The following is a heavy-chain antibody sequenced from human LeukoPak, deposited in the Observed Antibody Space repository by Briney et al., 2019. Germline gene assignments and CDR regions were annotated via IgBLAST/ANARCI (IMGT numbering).Heavy chain of an antibody. J-gene: IGHJ4*02. V-gene: IGHV5-51*01. CDR1: GYNFINYR. CDR3: ARTPCGGGNCWWPYFVN. D-gene: IGHD2-15*01. CDR2: IYPGDSET. Sequence: KSGESLKISCKGSGYNFINYRIGWVRQLPGQGLEWMGIIYPGDSETRYSPSFQGHVTISVDKSISTAHLHWSSLQASDTAMYYCARTPCGGGNCWWPYFVNWGQGTLVTVSS.